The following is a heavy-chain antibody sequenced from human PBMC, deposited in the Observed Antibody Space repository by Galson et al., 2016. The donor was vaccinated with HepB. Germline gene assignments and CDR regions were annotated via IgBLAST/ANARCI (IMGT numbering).Heavy chain of an antibody. J-gene: IGHJ5*02. V-gene: IGHV3-15*01. CDR1: GFSFTIAW. Sequence: SLRLSCAASGFSFTIAWVTWVRQAPGKGLEWVGRIKSKTDGGTIDYAAPVKGRFTISRDDSKNTVYLQMSSLKIEDTAVYYCTTGFSQLDPWGQGTLVTVSS. CDR3: TTGFSQLDP. CDR2: IKSKTDGGTI. D-gene: IGHD3-3*01.